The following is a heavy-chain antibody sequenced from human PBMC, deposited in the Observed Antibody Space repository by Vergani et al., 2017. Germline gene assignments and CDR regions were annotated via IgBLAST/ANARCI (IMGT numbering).Heavy chain of an antibody. CDR3: ARRKAVAGLE. CDR1: GGSISSSRYY. V-gene: IGHV4-39*01. CDR2: IYYSGST. Sequence: QLQLQESGPGLVKPSETLSLTCTVSGGSISSSRYYWGWIRQPPGKGLEWIGSIYYSGSTYYNPSLKSRVTISVDTSKNQFSLKLSSVTAADTAVYYCARRKAVAGLEWGQGTLVTVSS. D-gene: IGHD6-19*01. J-gene: IGHJ4*02.